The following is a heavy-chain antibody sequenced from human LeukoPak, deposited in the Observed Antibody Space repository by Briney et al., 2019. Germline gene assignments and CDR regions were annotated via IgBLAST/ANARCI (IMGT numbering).Heavy chain of an antibody. CDR1: GGTFRNYA. J-gene: IGHJ6*03. V-gene: IGHV1-69*01. D-gene: IGHD3-10*01. CDR3: ARLDYFGSGLHYYMDV. CDR2: IIPFFGTA. Sequence: GSSVKVSCKASGGTFRNYAISWVRQAPGQGLEWMGGIIPFFGTANYAQKFQGRVTITADESTNTAYMELSSLRSEDTAVYYCARLDYFGSGLHYYMDVWGKGTTVTISS.